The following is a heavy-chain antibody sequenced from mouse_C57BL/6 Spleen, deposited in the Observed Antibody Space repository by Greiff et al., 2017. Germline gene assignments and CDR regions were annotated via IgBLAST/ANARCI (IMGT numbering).Heavy chain of an antibody. CDR2: INPNNGGT. CDR1: GYTFTDYY. J-gene: IGHJ2*01. D-gene: IGHD2-10*01. V-gene: IGHV1-26*01. CDR3: ARAYFF. Sequence: EVQLQQSGPELVKPGASVKISCKASGYTFTDYYMNWVKQSHGKSLEWIGDINPNNGGTSYNQKFKGKATLTVGKSSSTAYMELRSLTSEDSAVYYCARAYFFWGQGTTLTVSS.